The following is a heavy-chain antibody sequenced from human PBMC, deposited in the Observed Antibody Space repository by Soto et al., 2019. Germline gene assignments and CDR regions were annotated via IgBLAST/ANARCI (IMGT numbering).Heavy chain of an antibody. Sequence: SETLSLTCTVSGGSISSYYWSWIRQPPGKGLEWIGYIYYSGSTNYNPSLKSRVVMSVDTSKNQFSLKLGSVTAADTAVYHCARRYGSWFDYSGQRTLVTVSS. CDR2: IYYSGST. CDR1: GGSISSYY. CDR3: ARRYGSWFDY. J-gene: IGHJ4*02. D-gene: IGHD5-18*01. V-gene: IGHV4-59*01.